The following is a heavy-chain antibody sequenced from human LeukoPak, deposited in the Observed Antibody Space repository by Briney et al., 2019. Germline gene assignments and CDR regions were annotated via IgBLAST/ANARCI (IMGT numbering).Heavy chain of an antibody. Sequence: GGSLRLSCAATGFTFSNYAMSWVRQAPGKGLEWISSISGSGATANYADSVRGRFIISRDNSANRLDLQMNSLRVEDAAVYYCAKDRAGYNVKGSDSWGQGTLVTVSS. D-gene: IGHD5-24*01. CDR3: AKDRAGYNVKGSDS. CDR1: GFTFSNYA. V-gene: IGHV3-23*01. CDR2: ISGSGATA. J-gene: IGHJ4*02.